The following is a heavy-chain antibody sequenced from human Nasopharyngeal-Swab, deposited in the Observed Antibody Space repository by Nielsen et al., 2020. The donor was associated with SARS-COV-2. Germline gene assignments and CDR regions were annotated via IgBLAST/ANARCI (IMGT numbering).Heavy chain of an antibody. D-gene: IGHD5-18*01. CDR1: GFTFDDYA. CDR2: ISWNSGTT. J-gene: IGHJ6*02. Sequence: SLKISCAASGFTFDDYAMHWVRQAPGKGLEWVSGISWNSGTTGYADSVKGRFTISRDNAKSSLYLQMNSLRAEDTALYYCAKDFNVDTAMVTYYYGMDAWGQGTTVTVSS. V-gene: IGHV3-9*01. CDR3: AKDFNVDTAMVTYYYGMDA.